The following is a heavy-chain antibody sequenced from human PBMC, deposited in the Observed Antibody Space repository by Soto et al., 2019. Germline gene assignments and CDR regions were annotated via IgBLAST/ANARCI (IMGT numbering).Heavy chain of an antibody. CDR2: TYHRGST. V-gene: IGHV4-59*01. D-gene: IGHD6-25*01. CDR3: ARIGGYHGPLDY. Sequence: SETLSLTCSVSGVSISSYFWSWIRQAPGRGLEWIGYTYHRGSTNYSPSLKSRVAISLDTSENQFSLKVNSVAAADTAVYYCARIGGYHGPLDYWGQGTPVTVSS. J-gene: IGHJ4*02. CDR1: GVSISSYF.